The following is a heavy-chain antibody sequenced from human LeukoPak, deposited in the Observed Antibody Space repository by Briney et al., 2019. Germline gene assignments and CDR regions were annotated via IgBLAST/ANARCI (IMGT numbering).Heavy chain of an antibody. CDR2: ISYDGSNK. CDR3: ARDRPLGNWFDP. D-gene: IGHD1-26*01. CDR1: GFTFSSYA. J-gene: IGHJ5*02. V-gene: IGHV3-30*04. Sequence: GGSLRLSCAASGFTFSSYAMHWVRQAPGKGLEWVAVISYDGSNKYYADSVKGRFTISRDNSKNTLYLQMNSLRAEDTAVYYCARDRPLGNWFDPWGQGTLVTVSS.